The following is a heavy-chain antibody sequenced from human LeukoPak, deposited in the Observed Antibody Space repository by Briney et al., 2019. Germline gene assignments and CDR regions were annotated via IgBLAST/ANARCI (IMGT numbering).Heavy chain of an antibody. V-gene: IGHV1-18*01. CDR2: ISAYKGNT. Sequence: ASVTVSCKASGYTFTSYGISWVRQAPGQGLEWMGWISAYKGNTNYAQKFQGRVTMTTDTSTSTAYMELRSLRSDDTAVYYCARGPGGRSGYYPLEDHYYYYYMDVWGKGTTVTVSS. D-gene: IGHD3-22*01. CDR1: GYTFTSYG. J-gene: IGHJ6*03. CDR3: ARGPGGRSGYYPLEDHYYYYYMDV.